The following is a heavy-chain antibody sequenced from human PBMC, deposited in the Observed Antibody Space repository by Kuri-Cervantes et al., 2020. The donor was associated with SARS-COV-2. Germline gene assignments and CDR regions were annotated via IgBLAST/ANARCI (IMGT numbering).Heavy chain of an antibody. Sequence: GSLRLSCTVSGDSITNYYLTRIRQPPGKGLEWIGYVSYNGATAYNPSLKSRVTMSLDTSKNQFSLRLSSVTAADTAVYYCSGRVDFSSVDYWGQGTLVTVSS. V-gene: IGHV4-59*01. J-gene: IGHJ4*02. D-gene: IGHD3/OR15-3a*01. CDR2: VSYNGAT. CDR1: GDSITNYY. CDR3: SGRVDFSSVDY.